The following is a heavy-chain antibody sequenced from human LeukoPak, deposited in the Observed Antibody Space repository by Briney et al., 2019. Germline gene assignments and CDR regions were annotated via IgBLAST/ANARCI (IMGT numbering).Heavy chain of an antibody. CDR1: GGSISSGGYY. J-gene: IGHJ5*02. D-gene: IGHD4-11*01. V-gene: IGHV4-31*03. CDR2: IYYSGST. CDR3: ARKYSNYAENWFDP. Sequence: SETLSLTCTVSGGSISSGGYYWSWIRQHPGKGLEWIVYIYYSGSTYYNPSLKSRVTISVDTSKNQFSLKLSSVTAADTAVYYCARKYSNYAENWFDPWGQGTLVTVSS.